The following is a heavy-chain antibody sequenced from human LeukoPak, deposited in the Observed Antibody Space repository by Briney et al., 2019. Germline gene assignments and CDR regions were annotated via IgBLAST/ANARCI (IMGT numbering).Heavy chain of an antibody. CDR1: GFNFDDYA. Sequence: GGSLRLSCAASGFNFDDYAMHWVRQPPGKGLEWVSGISWNSANIGYADSVKGRFTISRDNAKNSLYLQMNSLRDEDSAFYYCATVAGSSLSRNYFDPWGQGTPVTVSS. V-gene: IGHV3-9*01. CDR2: ISWNSANI. D-gene: IGHD6-6*01. CDR3: ATVAGSSLSRNYFDP. J-gene: IGHJ5*02.